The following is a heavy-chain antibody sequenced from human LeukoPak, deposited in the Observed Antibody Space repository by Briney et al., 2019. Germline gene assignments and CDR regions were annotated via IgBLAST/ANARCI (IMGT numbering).Heavy chain of an antibody. V-gene: IGHV1-69*04. Sequence: ASVKVSCKASGGTFSSYAISWVRQAPGQGLEWMGRIIPILDIANYAQKFQGRVTMTRNTSIDTAYLEMSSLRSEDTAMYYCARVFGGHEIGFWGQGTQVTVSS. D-gene: IGHD5-12*01. CDR1: GGTFSSYA. CDR3: ARVFGGHEIGF. J-gene: IGHJ4*02. CDR2: IIPILDIA.